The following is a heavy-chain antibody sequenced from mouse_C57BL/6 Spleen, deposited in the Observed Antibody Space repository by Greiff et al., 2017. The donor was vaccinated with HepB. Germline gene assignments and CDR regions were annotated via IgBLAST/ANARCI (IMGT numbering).Heavy chain of an antibody. Sequence: EVQLQESGPGLVKPSQSLSLTCSVTGYSITSGYYWNWIRQFPGNKLEWMGYISYDGSNNYNPSLKNRISITRDTSKNQFFLKLNSLTTEDTATYYCARAYGNSFDYWGQGTTLTVSS. J-gene: IGHJ2*01. CDR1: GYSITSGYY. V-gene: IGHV3-6*01. CDR3: ARAYGNSFDY. CDR2: ISYDGSN. D-gene: IGHD2-1*01.